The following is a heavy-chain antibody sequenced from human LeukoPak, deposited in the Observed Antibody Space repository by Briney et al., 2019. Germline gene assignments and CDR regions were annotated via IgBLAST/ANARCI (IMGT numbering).Heavy chain of an antibody. CDR2: INHSGST. D-gene: IGHD3-3*01. J-gene: IGHJ5*02. V-gene: IGHV4-34*01. Sequence: SETLSLTCAVYGGSFGGYYWRWIRQPPGKGLEWIGEINHSGSTNYNPSLKSRVTISVDTSKNQFSLKLSSVTAADTAVYYCARGLGLYYDFWSGYYSKGQRTYNWFDPWGQGTLVTVSS. CDR1: GGSFGGYY. CDR3: ARGLGLYYDFWSGYYSKGQRTYNWFDP.